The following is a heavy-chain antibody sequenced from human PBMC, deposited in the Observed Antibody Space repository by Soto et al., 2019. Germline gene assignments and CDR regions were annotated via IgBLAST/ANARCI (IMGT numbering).Heavy chain of an antibody. CDR2: IYYSGST. D-gene: IGHD2-15*01. J-gene: IGHJ3*02. CDR3: ARSKFYIVAPRGAFDI. Sequence: SETLSLTCTVSGGSISSGGYYWSWIRQHPGKGLEWIGYIYYSGSTYYNPSLKSRVTISVDTSKNQFPLKLSSVTAADTAVYYCARSKFYIVAPRGAFDICGQGTMVTVSS. V-gene: IGHV4-31*03. CDR1: GGSISSGGYY.